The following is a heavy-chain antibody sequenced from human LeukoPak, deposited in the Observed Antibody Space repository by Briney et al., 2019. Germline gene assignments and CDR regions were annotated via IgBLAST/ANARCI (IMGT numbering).Heavy chain of an antibody. V-gene: IGHV4-39*07. Sequence: RASETLSLTCTVSGGSISSSSYYWGWIRQPPGKGLEWIGEINHSGSTNYNPSLKSRVTISVDTSKNQFSLKLSSVTAADTAVYYCARGPGSNYGDFDYWGQGTLVTVSS. CDR2: INHSGST. CDR1: GGSISSSSYY. J-gene: IGHJ4*02. CDR3: ARGPGSNYGDFDY. D-gene: IGHD4-4*01.